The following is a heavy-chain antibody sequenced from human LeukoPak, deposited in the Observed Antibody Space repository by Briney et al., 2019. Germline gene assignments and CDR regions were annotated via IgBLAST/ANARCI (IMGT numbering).Heavy chain of an antibody. CDR2: IYYSGST. CDR1: GGSISSYY. D-gene: IGHD5-24*01. CDR3: ALEGMATLDAFDI. V-gene: IGHV4-59*01. Sequence: PSETLSLTCTVSGGSISSYYWSWIRQPPGKGLEWIGYIYYSGSTNYNPSLKSRVTISVDTSKNQFSLKLSSVTAADTAVYYCALEGMATLDAFDIWGQGTMVTVSS. J-gene: IGHJ3*02.